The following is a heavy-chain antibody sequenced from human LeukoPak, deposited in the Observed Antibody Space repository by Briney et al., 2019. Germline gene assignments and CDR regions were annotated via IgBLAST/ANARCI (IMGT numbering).Heavy chain of an antibody. CDR1: GFTFSDYA. CDR2: IRNKANGGTT. CDR3: SRFYSSGWASGAFDI. Sequence: GGSLGLSCTTSGFTFSDYAVSWVRQAPGKGLEWIGFIRNKANGGTTEYAASVKGRFTISRDDSKTIAHLQMSSLKTEDTAVYYCSRFYSSGWASGAFDIWGQGTRVTVSS. J-gene: IGHJ3*02. D-gene: IGHD3-22*01. V-gene: IGHV3-49*04.